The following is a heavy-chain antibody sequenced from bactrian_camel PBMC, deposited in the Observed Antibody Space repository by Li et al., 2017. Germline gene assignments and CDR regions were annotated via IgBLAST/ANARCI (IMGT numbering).Heavy chain of an antibody. D-gene: IGHD7*01. CDR3: AVDYPEVLCSPSVVSGGIS. Sequence: QVQLVESGGGLVQSGGSLRLSCARSGFTFSSYYIYWVRQTPGTGLEWVSTIYGDGSETYYADSVKGRFTISKDNGKNTLYLQMDSLKPEDSAMYYCAVDYPEVLCSPSVVSGGISWGQGTQVTVS. CDR2: IYGDGSET. V-gene: IGHV3S6*01. CDR1: GFTFSSYY. J-gene: IGHJ6*01.